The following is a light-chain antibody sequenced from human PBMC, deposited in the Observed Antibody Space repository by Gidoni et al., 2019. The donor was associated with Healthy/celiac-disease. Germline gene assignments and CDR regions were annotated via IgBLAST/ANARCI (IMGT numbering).Light chain of an antibody. J-gene: IGKJ1*01. CDR3: LQDYNYPRT. V-gene: IGKV1-6*01. CDR2: AAS. Sequence: AIQMTQSPSSLSASVGDRVTITCRASQGIRNYLGWYQQKPGKAPKLLIYAASSLQRGVPSRFSGSGSGTDFTLTISSLQPEDFATYYCLQDYNYPRTFGQGTKVEIK. CDR1: QGIRNY.